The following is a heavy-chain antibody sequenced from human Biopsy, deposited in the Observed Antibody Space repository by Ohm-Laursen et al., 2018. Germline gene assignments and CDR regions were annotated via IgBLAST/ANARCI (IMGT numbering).Heavy chain of an antibody. CDR3: ARNTGWYGDLYYFDY. Sequence: EASVKVSCKASGYGFTSYYMHWVRQAPGQGLEWMGMINPSGSTTSYPQIFQGRVTMTRDTSKSTVYMELSSLRSADTAVYFCARNTGWYGDLYYFDYWGQGTLVTVSS. V-gene: IGHV1-46*01. D-gene: IGHD6-19*01. CDR1: GYGFTSYY. J-gene: IGHJ4*02. CDR2: INPSGSTT.